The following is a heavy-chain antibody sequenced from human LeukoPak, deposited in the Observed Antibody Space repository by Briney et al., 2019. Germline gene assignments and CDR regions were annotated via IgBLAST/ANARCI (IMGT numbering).Heavy chain of an antibody. D-gene: IGHD2-8*01. CDR2: MNPNSGNT. CDR3: ARGPHGYYYYGMDV. CDR1: GYTFTSYD. Sequence: ASVKVSCKASGYTFTSYDISWVRQATGQGLEWMGWMNPNSGNTGYAQKFQGRVTMTRNTSISTAYMELSSLRSEDTAVYYCARGPHGYYYYGMDVWGQGTTVTVSS. J-gene: IGHJ6*02. V-gene: IGHV1-8*01.